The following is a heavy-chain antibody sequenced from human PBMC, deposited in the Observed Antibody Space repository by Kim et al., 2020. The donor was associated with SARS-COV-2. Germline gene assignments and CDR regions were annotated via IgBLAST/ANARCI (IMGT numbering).Heavy chain of an antibody. V-gene: IGHV4-59*08. Sequence: SETLSLTCTVSGGSISSYYWSWIRQPPGKGLEWIGYIYYSGSTNYNPSLKSRVTISVDTSKNQFSLKLSSVTAADTDGYYFARHSSGWYADLDYWGQGNL. CDR1: GGSISSYY. D-gene: IGHD6-19*01. CDR3: ARHSSGWYADLDY. J-gene: IGHJ4*02. CDR2: IYYSGST.